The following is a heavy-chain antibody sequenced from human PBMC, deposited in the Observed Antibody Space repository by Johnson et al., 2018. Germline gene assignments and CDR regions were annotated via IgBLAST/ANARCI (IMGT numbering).Heavy chain of an antibody. CDR1: GDSVSSNSAA. J-gene: IGHJ6*02. D-gene: IGHD3-10*01. CDR3: ARELVDEVQGGYYYYGMDV. Sequence: QVQLQASGPGLVKXSQTXSLXCAISGDSVSSNSAAWNWIRQSPSRGLEWLGRTYYRSKWYNDYVVSVKSRISINPDTSKNQFSLQLISVTPEDTAVYYCARELVDEVQGGYYYYGMDVWGQGTTVTVSS. CDR2: TYYRSKWYN. V-gene: IGHV6-1*01.